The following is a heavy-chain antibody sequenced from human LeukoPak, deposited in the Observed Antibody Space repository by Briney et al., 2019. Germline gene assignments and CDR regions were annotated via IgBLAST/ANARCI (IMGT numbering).Heavy chain of an antibody. V-gene: IGHV1-69*05. D-gene: IGHD3-22*01. J-gene: IGHJ4*02. CDR3: ARGLYDSSVLDY. CDR1: GATFSSYA. Sequence: ASVKVSCKASGATFSSYAISWVRQAPGQGLEWMGGIIPIFGTANYAQKFQGRVTITTDESTSTAYMELSSLRSEDTAVYYCARGLYDSSVLDYWGQGTLVTVFS. CDR2: IIPIFGTA.